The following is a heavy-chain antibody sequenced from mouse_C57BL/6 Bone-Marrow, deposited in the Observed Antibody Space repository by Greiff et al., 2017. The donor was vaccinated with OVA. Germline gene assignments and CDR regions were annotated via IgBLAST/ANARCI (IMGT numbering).Heavy chain of an antibody. CDR1: GFTFSDFY. Sequence: DVKLVESGGGLVQSGRSLRLSCATSGFTFSDFYMEWVRQAPGKGLEWIAASRNKANDYTTEYSASVKGRFIVYRATSQSILYLQMNALRADDTAIYYCARDADYDSSSYAMDYWGQGTSVTVSS. CDR3: ARDADYDSSSYAMDY. D-gene: IGHD1-1*01. CDR2: SRNKANDYTT. V-gene: IGHV7-1*01. J-gene: IGHJ4*01.